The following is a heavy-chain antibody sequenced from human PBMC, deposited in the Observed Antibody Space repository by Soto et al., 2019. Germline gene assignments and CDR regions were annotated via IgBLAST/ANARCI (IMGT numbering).Heavy chain of an antibody. D-gene: IGHD5-12*01. V-gene: IGHV3-30-3*01. CDR3: ARDWLSHCFDY. J-gene: IGHJ4*02. Sequence: GGSLRLSCAASGFTFSSYAMPWVRQAPGKGLEWVAVISYDGSNKYYADSVKGRFTISRDNSTNALYLQMNSLRAEDTAVYYCARDWLSHCFDYWGQGT. CDR1: GFTFSSYA. CDR2: ISYDGSNK.